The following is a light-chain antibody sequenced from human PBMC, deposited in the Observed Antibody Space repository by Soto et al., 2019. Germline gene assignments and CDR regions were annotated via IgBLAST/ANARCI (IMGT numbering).Light chain of an antibody. CDR1: SSNIGSNT. CDR3: AAWDDSLSRPV. CDR2: SNN. Sequence: QSVLTQPPSASGTPGQRVTISCSGGSSNIGSNTVNWYQHLPGTAPKLLIYSNNQRPSGVPDRFSGSKSGTSASLAISGLQSEDEADYYCAAWDDSLSRPVFGGGTKLTVL. V-gene: IGLV1-44*01. J-gene: IGLJ2*01.